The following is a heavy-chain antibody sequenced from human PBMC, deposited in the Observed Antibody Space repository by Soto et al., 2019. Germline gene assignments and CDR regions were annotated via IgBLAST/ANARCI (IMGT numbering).Heavy chain of an antibody. V-gene: IGHV4-59*01. CDR2: IYYSGST. Sequence: SETLSLTFTVSGGSISSYYWSWIRQPPGKGLEWIGYIYYSGSTNYNPSLKSRVTISVDTSKNQFSLKLSSVTAADTAVYYCAMPMVATTHPSFEEYFQHWGQGTLVTV. CDR3: AMPMVATTHPSFEEYFQH. CDR1: GGSISSYY. D-gene: IGHD5-12*01. J-gene: IGHJ1*01.